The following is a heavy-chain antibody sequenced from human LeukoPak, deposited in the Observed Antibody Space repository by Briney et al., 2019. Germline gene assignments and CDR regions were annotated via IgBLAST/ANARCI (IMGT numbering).Heavy chain of an antibody. CDR1: GYTLTELS. D-gene: IGHD2-2*01. CDR3: ARAFTSRGPGYYYYYYMDV. J-gene: IGHJ6*03. CDR2: INRSGDTT. V-gene: IGHV1-46*01. Sequence: ASVKVSCKVSGYTLTELSMHWVRQAPGKGLEWMGIINRSGDTTAYAQKFQGRVTMTRDTSISTAYMELSRLRSDDTAVYYCARAFTSRGPGYYYYYYMDVWGKGTTVTVSS.